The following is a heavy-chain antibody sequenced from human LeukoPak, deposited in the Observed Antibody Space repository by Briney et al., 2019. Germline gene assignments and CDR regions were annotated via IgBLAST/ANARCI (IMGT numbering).Heavy chain of an antibody. CDR1: GGTFSSYA. J-gene: IGHJ4*02. V-gene: IGHV1-69*13. D-gene: IGHD2-15*01. CDR3: AGLCSGGSCYQPH. Sequence: ASVKVSCKASGGTFSSYAISWVRQAPGQGLEWMGGIIPIFGTANYAQKFQGRVTITADESTSTAYMELSSLRSEDTAVYYCAGLCSGGSCYQPHWGQGTLVTVSS. CDR2: IIPIFGTA.